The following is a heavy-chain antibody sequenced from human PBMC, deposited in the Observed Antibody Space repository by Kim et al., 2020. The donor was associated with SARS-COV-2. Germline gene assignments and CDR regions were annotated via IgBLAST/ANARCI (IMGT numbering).Heavy chain of an antibody. D-gene: IGHD3-16*02. J-gene: IGHJ4*02. V-gene: IGHV3-15*01. CDR3: TTGLMITFGGVIVY. Sequence: AAPVKGRFTISRDDSKNTLYLQMNSLKTEDTAVYYCTTGLMITFGGVIVYWGQGTLVTVSS.